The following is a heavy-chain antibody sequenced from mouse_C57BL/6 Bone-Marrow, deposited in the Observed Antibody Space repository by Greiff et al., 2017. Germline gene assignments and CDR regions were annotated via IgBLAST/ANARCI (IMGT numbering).Heavy chain of an antibody. Sequence: VQLQQPGAELVRPGTSVKLSCKASGYTFTSYWMHWVKQRPGQGLEWIGVIDPSDSYTNYNQKFKGKATLTVDTSSSTAYMQLSSLTSEDSAVYYCARELRLPYYFDYWGQGTTLTVSS. J-gene: IGHJ2*01. CDR3: ARELRLPYYFDY. CDR1: GYTFTSYW. D-gene: IGHD3-2*02. CDR2: IDPSDSYT. V-gene: IGHV1-59*01.